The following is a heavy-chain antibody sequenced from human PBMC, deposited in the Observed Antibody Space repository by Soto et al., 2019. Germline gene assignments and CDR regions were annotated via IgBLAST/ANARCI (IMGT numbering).Heavy chain of an antibody. CDR1: GFTFSNAW. J-gene: IGHJ6*02. V-gene: IGHV3-15*07. D-gene: IGHD6-13*01. CDR2: IKSKTDGGTT. Sequence: GGSLRLSCAASGFTFSNAWMNWVRQAPGKGLEWVGHIKSKTDGGTTDYAAPVKGRFTISRDDSKNTLYLQMNSLKTEDTAVYYCTTEPGKGWGQGTTVTVSS. CDR3: TTEPGKG.